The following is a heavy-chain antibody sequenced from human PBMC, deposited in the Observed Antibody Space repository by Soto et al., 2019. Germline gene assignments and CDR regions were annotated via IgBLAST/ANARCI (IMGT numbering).Heavy chain of an antibody. D-gene: IGHD5-18*01. CDR2: IDPSDSYT. V-gene: IGHV5-10-1*01. J-gene: IGHJ4*02. CDR3: ASSYVDTAMVTGFDS. Sequence: PGESLKISCKGSGYSFTSYWISWVRQMPGKGLEWMGRIDPSDSYTNYSPSFQGHVTISADKSISTAYLQWSSLKASDTAMYYCASSYVDTAMVTGFDSWGQGTLVTFSS. CDR1: GYSFTSYW.